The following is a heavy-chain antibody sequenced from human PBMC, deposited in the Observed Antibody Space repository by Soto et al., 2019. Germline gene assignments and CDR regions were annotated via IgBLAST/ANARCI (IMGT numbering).Heavy chain of an antibody. CDR2: IYYSGST. CDR3: ARNPLWFGEDYYYGMDV. J-gene: IGHJ6*02. CDR1: GGSISSYY. D-gene: IGHD3-10*01. Sequence: SETLSLTCTVSGGSISSYYWSWIRQPPGQGLEWIGYIYYSGSTNYNPSLKSRVTISVDTSKNQFSLKLSSVTAADTAVYYCARNPLWFGEDYYYGMDVWGQGTTVTVSS. V-gene: IGHV4-59*01.